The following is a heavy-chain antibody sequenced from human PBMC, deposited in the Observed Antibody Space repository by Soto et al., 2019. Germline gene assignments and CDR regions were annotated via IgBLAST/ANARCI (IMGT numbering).Heavy chain of an antibody. V-gene: IGHV4-34*01. Sequence: RSLTCAVYGGSFSGYYWSWIRQPPGKGLEWIGEINHSGSTNYNPSLKSRVTISVDTSKNQFSLKLSSVTAADTAVYYCARGVFSGYYGSGSYYSGIYGMDVWGQGTTVTVSS. J-gene: IGHJ6*02. CDR2: INHSGST. D-gene: IGHD3-10*01. CDR1: GGSFSGYY. CDR3: ARGVFSGYYGSGSYYSGIYGMDV.